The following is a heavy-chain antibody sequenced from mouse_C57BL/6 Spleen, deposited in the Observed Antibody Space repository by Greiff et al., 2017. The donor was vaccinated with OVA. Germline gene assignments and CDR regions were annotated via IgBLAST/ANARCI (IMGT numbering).Heavy chain of an antibody. CDR1: GYKFTDYN. CDR3: TSDFYGNQSDMDY. CDR2: INPNNGGT. Sequence: VQLQQSGPELVKPGASVKMSCKASGYKFTDYNMHWVKQSHGKSLEWIGYINPNNGGTSYNQKFKGKATLTVNKSSSTAYMELRSLTSENAAVYYFTSDFYGNQSDMDYWGQGTSLTVSS. V-gene: IGHV1-22*01. D-gene: IGHD1-1*01. J-gene: IGHJ2*02.